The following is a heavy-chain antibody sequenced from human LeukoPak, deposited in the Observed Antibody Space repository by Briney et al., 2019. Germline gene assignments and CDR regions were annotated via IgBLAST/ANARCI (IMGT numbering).Heavy chain of an antibody. CDR3: ASLGQLWSLFDY. J-gene: IGHJ4*02. V-gene: IGHV3-21*01. CDR1: GFTFSSYS. CDR2: ISSSSSYI. D-gene: IGHD5-18*01. Sequence: GGSLRLSCAASGFTFSSYSMNWVRQAPGKGLEWVSSISSSSSYIYYADSVKGRFTISRDNAKNSLYLQMNSLRAEDTAVYYCASLGQLWSLFDYWGQGTLVTVSS.